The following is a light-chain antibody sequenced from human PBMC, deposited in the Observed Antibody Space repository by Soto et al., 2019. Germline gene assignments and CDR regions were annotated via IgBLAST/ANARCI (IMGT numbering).Light chain of an antibody. Sequence: EIVMTQSAAILSVSPGERATLSCRASQSVSSNLAWYQQKPGQAPRLLIYGASTRATGIPARFSGSRSGTEFTLTISSLQSEDFAVYYCQQYNNWPYTFGQGTKLEIK. CDR3: QQYNNWPYT. V-gene: IGKV3-15*01. J-gene: IGKJ2*01. CDR2: GAS. CDR1: QSVSSN.